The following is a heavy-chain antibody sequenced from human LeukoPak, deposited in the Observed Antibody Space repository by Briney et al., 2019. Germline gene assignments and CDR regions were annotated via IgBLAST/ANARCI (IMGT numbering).Heavy chain of an antibody. V-gene: IGHV3-30-3*01. CDR2: ISYDGSNK. CDR1: GFTFSSYA. Sequence: GGSLRLSCAASGFTFSSYAMHWVRQAPGKGLEWVAVISYDGSNKYYADSVKGRFTISRDNSKNTLYLQMNSLRAEDTAVYYCARPQLGIGDAFDIWGQGTMVTVSS. D-gene: IGHD3-16*01. CDR3: ARPQLGIGDAFDI. J-gene: IGHJ3*02.